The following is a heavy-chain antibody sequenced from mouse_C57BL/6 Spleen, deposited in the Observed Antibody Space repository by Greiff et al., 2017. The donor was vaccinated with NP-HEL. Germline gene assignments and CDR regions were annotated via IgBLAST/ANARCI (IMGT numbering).Heavy chain of an antibody. D-gene: IGHD4-1*01. CDR1: GFTFSSYA. CDR2: ISDGGSYT. V-gene: IGHV5-4*01. CDR3: ARGGLGYAMDY. J-gene: IGHJ4*01. Sequence: EVQGVESGGGLVKPGGSLKLSCAASGFTFSSYAMSWVRQTPEKRLEWVATISDGGSYTYYPDNVKGRFTISRDNAKNNLYLQMSHLKSEDTAMYYCARGGLGYAMDYWGQGTSVTVSS.